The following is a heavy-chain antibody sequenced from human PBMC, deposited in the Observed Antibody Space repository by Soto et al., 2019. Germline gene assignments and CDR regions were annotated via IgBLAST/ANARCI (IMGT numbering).Heavy chain of an antibody. V-gene: IGHV1-46*01. CDR2: IIPSDGRT. Sequence: ASVKVSCKASGYTFTTYWLQWVRQAPGQGLEWMGLIIPSDGRTTYAQKFQGRVTMTRDTSTSTVYMELSSLRSEDTAVYYCVKYYYDSSGHYYHYFDYWGQGTLVTVYS. D-gene: IGHD3-22*01. CDR3: VKYYYDSSGHYYHYFDY. J-gene: IGHJ4*01. CDR1: GYTFTTYW.